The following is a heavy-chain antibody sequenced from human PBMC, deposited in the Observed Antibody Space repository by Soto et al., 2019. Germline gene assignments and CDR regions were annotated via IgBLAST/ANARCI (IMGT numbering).Heavy chain of an antibody. CDR1: GYTFTCYY. CDR3: VRDRAWKVTTINGMDV. J-gene: IGHJ6*02. V-gene: IGHV1-3*01. CDR2: INAGSGNT. Sequence: ASVKVSCKASGYTFTCYYMHWVRQAPGQRLEWMGWINAGSGNTKYSQKFQGRVTITRDTSASTAYMELSSLRSEETAVYYCVRDRAWKVTTINGMDVWGQGTTVTVSS. D-gene: IGHD4-4*01.